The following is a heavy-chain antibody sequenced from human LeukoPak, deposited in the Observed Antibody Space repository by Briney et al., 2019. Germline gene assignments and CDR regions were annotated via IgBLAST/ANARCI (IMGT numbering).Heavy chain of an antibody. D-gene: IGHD3-16*01. CDR2: IFHSGST. CDR3: ARHYGP. Sequence: SGTLSLTCVVSGGSISNNEWWTWVRQPPGKGLEWIGEIFHSGSTKYNPSLKSRVTISVDKSKNQFSLKLSSVTAADTAVYYCARHYGPWGQGTLVTVSS. CDR1: GGSISNNEW. J-gene: IGHJ5*02. V-gene: IGHV4-4*02.